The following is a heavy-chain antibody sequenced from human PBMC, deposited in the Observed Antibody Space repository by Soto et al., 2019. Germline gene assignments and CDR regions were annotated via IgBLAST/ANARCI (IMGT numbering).Heavy chain of an antibody. D-gene: IGHD3-10*01. V-gene: IGHV3-15*07. CDR2: IKSKTDGGTT. J-gene: IGHJ4*02. CDR3: ATGRGDLVY. Sequence: EVQLVESGGDLAKPGGSLRLSCAVSGFTFSYAWMNWVRQAPGKGLEWVGGIKSKTDGGTTDYAAPVKGRFTISRDDSRKMVFLQLYSVGTEDTAVYYCATGRGDLVYWGQGTLVTVSS. CDR1: GFTFSYAW.